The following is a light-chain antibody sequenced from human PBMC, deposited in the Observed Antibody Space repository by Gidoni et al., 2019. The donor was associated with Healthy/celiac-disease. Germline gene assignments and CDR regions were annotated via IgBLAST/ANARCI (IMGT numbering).Light chain of an antibody. J-gene: IGKJ3*01. CDR3: QQRSNWHFT. CDR1: QSVSSY. CDR2: DAS. V-gene: IGKV3-11*01. Sequence: EIVLTHSPATLSLSPGERATLSCRASQSVSSYLAWYQQKPGQAPRLLIYDASNRATGIPARFSGSASGTDFTLTSSSQEPEDFAVYYWQQRSNWHFTFAPGTKVDIK.